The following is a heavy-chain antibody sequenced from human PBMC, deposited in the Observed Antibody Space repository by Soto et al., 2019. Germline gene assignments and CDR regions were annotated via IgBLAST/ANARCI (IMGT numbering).Heavy chain of an antibody. Sequence: LRLSCSASGFTLSNFWMHWVRQAPGKGLEWVSRINSDGRSTSYVDSVKGRFTISRDNANNTLYLEMNSLRAEDTAVYFCARGGRYRENYYFGMDVWGQGTTVTVSS. D-gene: IGHD1-26*01. CDR2: INSDGRST. V-gene: IGHV3-74*01. CDR3: ARGGRYRENYYFGMDV. CDR1: GFTLSNFW. J-gene: IGHJ6*02.